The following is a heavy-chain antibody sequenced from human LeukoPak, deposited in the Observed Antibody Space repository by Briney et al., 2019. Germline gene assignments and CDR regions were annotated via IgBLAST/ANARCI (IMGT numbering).Heavy chain of an antibody. CDR3: AKFPELVQFDY. D-gene: IGHD1-1*01. CDR2: ISGSGGST. CDR1: GFTFSSYG. Sequence: GGSLRLXCAASGFTFSSYGMSWGRQAPGKGLEWVSAISGSGGSTYYADSVKGRFTISRDNSKNTLYLQMNSLRAEDTAVYYCAKFPELVQFDYWGQGTLVTVSS. J-gene: IGHJ4*02. V-gene: IGHV3-23*01.